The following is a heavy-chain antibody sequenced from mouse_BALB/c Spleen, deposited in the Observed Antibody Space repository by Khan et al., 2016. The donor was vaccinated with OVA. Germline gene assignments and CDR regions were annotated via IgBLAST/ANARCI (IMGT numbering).Heavy chain of an antibody. CDR3: ARQPGYYGSRSYFDY. J-gene: IGHJ2*01. CDR1: GFTFSSYG. V-gene: IGHV5-6*01. CDR2: ISSGGSYT. Sequence: EVELVESGGDLVKPGGSLKLSCAASGFTFSSYGMSWVRQTPDKRLEWVATISSGGSYTYYPASVQGRFTITRDNAQNTTYLQMSSLKSEDTAMYYCARQPGYYGSRSYFDYWGQGTTLTVSS. D-gene: IGHD1-1*01.